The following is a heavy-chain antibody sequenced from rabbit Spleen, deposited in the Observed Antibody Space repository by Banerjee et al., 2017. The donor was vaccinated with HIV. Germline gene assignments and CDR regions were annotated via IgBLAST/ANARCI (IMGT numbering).Heavy chain of an antibody. CDR1: GFDFSNYG. CDR2: IEPIFGNT. J-gene: IGHJ6*01. CDR3: ARDPAYASAGGAHIPYL. Sequence: QEQLVESGGGLVQPGGSLKLSCKASGFDFSNYGVSWVRQAPGKGLEWIGYIEPIFGNTYYANWVNGRFTISSHNAQNTLYLQLSSLTAADTATYFCARDPAYASAGGAHIPYLWGPGTLVTVS. V-gene: IGHV1S47*01. D-gene: IGHD1-1*01.